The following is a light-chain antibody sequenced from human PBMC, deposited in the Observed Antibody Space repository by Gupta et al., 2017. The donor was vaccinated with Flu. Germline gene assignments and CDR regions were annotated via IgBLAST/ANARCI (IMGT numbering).Light chain of an antibody. J-gene: IGKJ5*01. Sequence: DIQLTQSPSFLSASVGDRVTITCRASQGIGSYLAWYQQKPGKAPKLLIYDESTLQSGVPSRFSGSGSGTEFTLSISSLQPEDFATYYCQQLVSYPVTFGQGTRLDIK. V-gene: IGKV1-9*01. CDR1: QGIGSY. CDR3: QQLVSYPVT. CDR2: DES.